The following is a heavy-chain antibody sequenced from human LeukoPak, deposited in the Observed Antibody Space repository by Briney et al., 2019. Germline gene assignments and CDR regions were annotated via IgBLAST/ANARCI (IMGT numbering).Heavy chain of an antibody. CDR1: GITFSSYS. CDR3: ARDQGGVGY. D-gene: IGHD3-16*01. Sequence: GGSLRLSCVASGITFSSYSMNWVRQAPGKGLEWVSYISSFSGTINYADSVKSRFTISRDNAKNSLYLQMNSLRAEDTAVYYCARDQGGVGYWGQGTLVTVSS. V-gene: IGHV3-48*01. J-gene: IGHJ4*02. CDR2: ISSFSGTI.